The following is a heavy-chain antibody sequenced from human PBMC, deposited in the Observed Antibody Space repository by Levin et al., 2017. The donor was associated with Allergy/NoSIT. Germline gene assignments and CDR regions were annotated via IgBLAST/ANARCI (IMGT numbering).Heavy chain of an antibody. Sequence: ASVKVSCEASGYTFSAYYMHWVRQAPGQGPEWMGWINPNSGGTNFAQKFQGRITLTRDTSINTVYMELTRLISGDTAVYYCARSEDYNNIDYWGQGTLVTVSS. CDR3: ARSEDYNNIDY. CDR2: INPNSGGT. J-gene: IGHJ4*02. D-gene: IGHD4-11*01. CDR1: GYTFSAYY. V-gene: IGHV1-2*02.